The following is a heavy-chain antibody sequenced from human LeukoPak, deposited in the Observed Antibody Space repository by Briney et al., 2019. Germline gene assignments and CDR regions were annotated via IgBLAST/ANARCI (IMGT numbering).Heavy chain of an antibody. CDR1: GASISSFH. Sequence: SETLSLTCTVPGASISSFHWTWIRQPAGKGLEWIGLIYSSGSTIYNPSLKSRVAISVDMTKNQLSLKLSSVTAADTAMYYCARKDGDYWGQGTLVTVSS. CDR3: ARKDGDY. J-gene: IGHJ4*02. CDR2: IYSSGST. V-gene: IGHV4-4*07.